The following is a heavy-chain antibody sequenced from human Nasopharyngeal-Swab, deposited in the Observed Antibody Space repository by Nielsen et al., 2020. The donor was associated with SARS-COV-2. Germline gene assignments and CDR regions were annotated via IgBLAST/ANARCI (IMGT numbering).Heavy chain of an antibody. CDR1: GFSLSNARMG. J-gene: IGHJ4*02. CDR2: IFSNDEK. CDR3: ARYYYDSSGYPYFDY. Sequence: SGPTLVQPTETLTLTCTVSGFSLSNARMGVSWIRQPPGKALEWLAHIFSNDEKSYSTSLKSRLTISKDTSKSQVVLTMTNMDPVDTATYYCARYYYDSSGYPYFDYWGQGTLVTVSS. D-gene: IGHD3-22*01. V-gene: IGHV2-26*01.